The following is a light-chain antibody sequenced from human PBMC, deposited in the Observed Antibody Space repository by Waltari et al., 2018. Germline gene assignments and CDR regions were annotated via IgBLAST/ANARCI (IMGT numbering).Light chain of an antibody. J-gene: IGLJ2*01. V-gene: IGLV3-10*01. CDR3: YSSDNSGFYKL. CDR2: EDS. CDR1: ALSRNN. Sequence: SHDLTHPPSVSVPPGQTARITCSGEALSRNNAYLYQQKSGQAPVLVIYEDSKRPSGIPERFSGSGSGTMATLTISGAQVDDEADYYCYSSDNSGFYKLFGGGTKLTVL.